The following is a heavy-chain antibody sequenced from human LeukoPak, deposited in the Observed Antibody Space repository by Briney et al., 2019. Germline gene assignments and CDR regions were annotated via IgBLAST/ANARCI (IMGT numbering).Heavy chain of an antibody. CDR2: IGGRSSTI. CDR1: GFTFSTYG. J-gene: IGHJ3*02. Sequence: GGSLRLSCVASGFTFSTYGVNWVRQAPGKGLEWVSYIGGRSSTIYYADSVKGRLTISRDNAKNSVDLQMNSLRAEDTALYYCAKGPSGSYYDAFDIWGQGTMVTVSS. CDR3: AKGPSGSYYDAFDI. D-gene: IGHD1-26*01. V-gene: IGHV3-48*04.